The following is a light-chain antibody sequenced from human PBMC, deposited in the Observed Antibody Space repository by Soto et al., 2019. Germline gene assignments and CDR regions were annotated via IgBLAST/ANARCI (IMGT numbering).Light chain of an antibody. Sequence: QSVLTQPPSASGSLGQSVTIPCTGSSGDVGGYNSVSWYQQHPGKAPKLIIYEVIRRPSGVPDRFSGSKFYNTASLTVSGLQPEDEAEYFCSSYAGSRIYVLGTGTKVTVL. CDR2: EVI. V-gene: IGLV2-8*01. J-gene: IGLJ1*01. CDR1: SGDVGGYNS. CDR3: SSYAGSRIYV.